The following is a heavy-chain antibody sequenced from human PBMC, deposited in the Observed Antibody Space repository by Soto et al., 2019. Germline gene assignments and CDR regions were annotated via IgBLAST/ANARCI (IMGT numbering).Heavy chain of an antibody. J-gene: IGHJ2*01. CDR3: AKDSLRGYFDL. V-gene: IGHV3-30*18. CDR2: ISYDGSNK. Sequence: QVQLVESGGGVVQPGRSLRLSCAASGFTFSSYGMHWVRQAPGKGLEWVAVISYDGSNKYYADSVKGRFTISRDNSKNTLYLRMNSLRAEDTAVYYCAKDSLRGYFDLWGRGTLVTVSS. CDR1: GFTFSSYG.